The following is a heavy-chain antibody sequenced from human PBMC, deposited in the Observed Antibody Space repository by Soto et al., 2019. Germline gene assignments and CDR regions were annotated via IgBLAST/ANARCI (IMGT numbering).Heavy chain of an antibody. CDR1: GFTFSAYS. CDR3: ARDNGIAGSFDP. J-gene: IGHJ5*02. CDR2: ISIGGTTI. Sequence: GGSLRLSCAASGFTFSAYSMNWVRQAPGKGLEWISYISIGGTTIFYADSVKGRFTISRDNAKNSLYLQMNSLRDEDTSVYYCARDNGIAGSFDPWGQGTLVTVSS. V-gene: IGHV3-48*02. D-gene: IGHD6-13*01.